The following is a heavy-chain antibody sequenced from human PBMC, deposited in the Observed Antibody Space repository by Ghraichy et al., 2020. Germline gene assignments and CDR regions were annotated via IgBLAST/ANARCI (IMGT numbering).Heavy chain of an antibody. CDR1: GGSFSGYY. CDR2: INHSGST. J-gene: IGHJ5*02. D-gene: IGHD2-15*01. CDR3: ARGEIGYCSGGSCSGWFDP. V-gene: IGHV4-34*01. Sequence: SETLSLTCAVYGGSFSGYYWSWIRQPPGKGLEWIGEINHSGSTNYNPSLKSRVTISVDTSKNQFSLKLSSVTAADTAVYYCARGEIGYCSGGSCSGWFDPWGQGTLVTVSS.